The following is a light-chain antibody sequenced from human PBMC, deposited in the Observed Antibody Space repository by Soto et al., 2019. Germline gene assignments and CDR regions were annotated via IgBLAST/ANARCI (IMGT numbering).Light chain of an antibody. CDR1: QSVSNNY. Sequence: EIVLTQSPGTLSLSPGERATLSCRASQSVSNNYLAWYQQKPGQAPRLLIYGASNRATGIPDRFTGGGSGTDFTLTITSLQSEDFAVYYCQQYDSYMYAVGQGTKVDNK. J-gene: IGKJ2*01. CDR2: GAS. CDR3: QQYDSYMYA. V-gene: IGKV3-20*01.